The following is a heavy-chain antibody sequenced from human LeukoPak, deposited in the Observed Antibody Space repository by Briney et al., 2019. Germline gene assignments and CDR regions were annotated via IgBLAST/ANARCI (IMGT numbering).Heavy chain of an antibody. CDR3: ARWYDSSGYSPDAFDI. CDR1: GFPLSCYW. D-gene: IGHD3-22*01. J-gene: IGHJ3*02. V-gene: IGHV3-7*01. CDR2: LKQDGSEE. Sequence: GGALRLSCAASGFPLSCYWMGRVRPAPGKGLEWVANLKQDGSEEYYLDAVKGRFTISRDNAKNSLYLQMNSLRAEDTAVYYCARWYDSSGYSPDAFDIWGQGTMVTVSS.